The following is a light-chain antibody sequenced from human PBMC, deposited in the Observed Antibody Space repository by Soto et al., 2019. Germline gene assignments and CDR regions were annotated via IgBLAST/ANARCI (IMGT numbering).Light chain of an antibody. CDR1: QSVSGN. Sequence: EVVMTQSLCAVSVSHRERASLSFVASQSVSGNLGWYQQKPGQAPRLLIYGASTRATGIPARFSGSGSGTEFTLTISSLQSEDFAVYYCQQYNNRPRVTFGGGTKVDI. V-gene: IGKV3-15*01. J-gene: IGKJ4*01. CDR2: GAS. CDR3: QQYNNRPRVT.